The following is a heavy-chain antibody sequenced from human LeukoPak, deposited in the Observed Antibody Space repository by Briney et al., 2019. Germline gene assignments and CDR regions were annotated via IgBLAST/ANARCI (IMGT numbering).Heavy chain of an antibody. CDR1: GFTFSSYA. Sequence: GSLRPSCSASGFTFSSYAMHLVRPAPGKGLEYVSAIISHGASTYSADSVKGKFSVTRDNSKSTLYHQTTRLRAEDTAVYYCVKEGRGWFTEYWGERTPVTVS. V-gene: IGHV3-64D*06. D-gene: IGHD2-15*01. CDR2: IISHGAST. J-gene: IGHJ4*02. CDR3: VKEGRGWFTEY.